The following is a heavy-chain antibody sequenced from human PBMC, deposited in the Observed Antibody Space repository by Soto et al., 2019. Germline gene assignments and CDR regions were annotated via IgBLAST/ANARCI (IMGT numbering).Heavy chain of an antibody. J-gene: IGHJ4*02. D-gene: IGHD2-2*01. CDR1: GFTFKGYV. CDR3: ASRYLEYCFSSACSAPYDY. Sequence: GGARRLCCAASGFTFKGYVMSWVRQAPGKGLEWVSAISGSGATTYYTDSVKGRFAISRDNAKNTLYLQMNSLRAEDTAVYYCASRYLEYCFSSACSAPYDYWGQGALVTVSS. V-gene: IGHV3-23*01. CDR2: ISGSGATT.